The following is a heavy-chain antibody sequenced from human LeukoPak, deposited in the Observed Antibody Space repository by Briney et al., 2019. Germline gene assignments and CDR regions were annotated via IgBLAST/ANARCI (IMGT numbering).Heavy chain of an antibody. CDR3: ARGGSDTAMAHDY. J-gene: IGHJ4*02. V-gene: IGHV3-23*01. CDR2: ISGPGGAT. CDR1: GFTFSNYA. D-gene: IGHD5-18*01. Sequence: GGSLRLSCAASGFTFSNYAMSWVRQAPGKGLEWVSTISGPGGATFYADSVEGRFTISRDDAKNTLYLQVNSLRAEDTAVYFCARGGSDTAMAHDYWGQGTLVTVSS.